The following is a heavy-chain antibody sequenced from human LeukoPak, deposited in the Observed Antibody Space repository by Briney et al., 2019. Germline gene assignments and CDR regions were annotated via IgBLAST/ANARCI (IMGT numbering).Heavy chain of an antibody. CDR3: ARLSTGWFDP. J-gene: IGHJ5*02. D-gene: IGHD1-14*01. CDR1: GGSISSYY. V-gene: IGHV4-59*08. CDR2: IYYSGST. Sequence: SETLSLTCTVSGGSISSYYWSWIRQPPGKGLEWIGYIYYSGSTNYNPSLKSRVTISVDTSKNQFSLKLSSVTAADTAVYYCARLSTGWFDPWGQGTLVTVSS.